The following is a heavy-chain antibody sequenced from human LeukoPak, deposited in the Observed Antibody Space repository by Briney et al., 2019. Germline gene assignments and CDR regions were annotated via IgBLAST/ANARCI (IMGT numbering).Heavy chain of an antibody. D-gene: IGHD3-22*01. CDR1: GFTFSSYA. CDR2: ISGSGGST. Sequence: GGSLRLSCAASGFTFSSYAMTWVRQAPGKGLEWVSAISGSGGSTYYADSVKGRFTISRDNSKNTLYLQTNSLRAEDTAVYYCTKAPLEVVITVWFDPWGQGTLVTVSS. V-gene: IGHV3-23*01. J-gene: IGHJ5*02. CDR3: TKAPLEVVITVWFDP.